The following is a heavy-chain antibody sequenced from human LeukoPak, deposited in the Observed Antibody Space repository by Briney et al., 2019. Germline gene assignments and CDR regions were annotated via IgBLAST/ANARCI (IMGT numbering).Heavy chain of an antibody. CDR3: ARGLYSSGWYHNWFDP. CDR1: GGSFSGYY. CDR2: INHSGGT. V-gene: IGHV4-34*01. D-gene: IGHD6-19*01. J-gene: IGHJ5*02. Sequence: PSETLSLTCAVYGGSFSGYYWSWIRQPPGKGLEWIGEINHSGGTNYNPSLKSRVTISVDTSKNQFSLKLSSVTAADTAVYYCARGLYSSGWYHNWFDPWGQGTLVTVSS.